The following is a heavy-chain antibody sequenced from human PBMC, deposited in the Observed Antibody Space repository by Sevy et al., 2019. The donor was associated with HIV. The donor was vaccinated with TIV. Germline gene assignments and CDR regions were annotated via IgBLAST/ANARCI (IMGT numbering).Heavy chain of an antibody. Sequence: GGSLRLSCAASGFTFSSYGMHWVRQAPGKGLEWVAVIWYDGSNKYYADSVKGRFTISRDNSKKTLYLQMNSLRAEDTAVYYCAKAGGSGSYYNAGDYMDVWGKGTTVTVSS. CDR3: AKAGGSGSYYNAGDYMDV. CDR1: GFTFSSYG. J-gene: IGHJ6*03. CDR2: IWYDGSNK. D-gene: IGHD3-10*01. V-gene: IGHV3-33*06.